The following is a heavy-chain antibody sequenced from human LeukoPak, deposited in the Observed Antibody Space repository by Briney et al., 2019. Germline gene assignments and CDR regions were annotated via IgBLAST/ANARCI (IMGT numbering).Heavy chain of an antibody. J-gene: IGHJ4*02. CDR3: AREGGRYCSGGSCYSSNGWYGGLNY. V-gene: IGHV1-18*01. CDR1: GYTFTSYG. D-gene: IGHD2-15*01. CDR2: ISTYNGHT. Sequence: ASVKVSFKASGYTFTSYGISWVRQAPGQGLEWMGWISTYNGHTNYARKVQGRVTMTTDTSTSTAYMELRSLRSDDTAVYFCAREGGRYCSGGSCYSSNGWYGGLNYWGQGTLVTVSS.